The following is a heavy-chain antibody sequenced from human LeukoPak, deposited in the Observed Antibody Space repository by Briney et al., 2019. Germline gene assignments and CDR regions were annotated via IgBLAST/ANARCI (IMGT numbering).Heavy chain of an antibody. CDR1: GGSISSGGYY. CDR2: IYYSGST. Sequence: SETLSLTCTVSGGSISSGGYYWSWIRQHPGKGLEWIGYIYYSGSTYYNPSLKSRVTISVDTSKNQFSLKLSSVTAADTAVYYCARSGSRVLGIAAAGMPLWFDPWGQGTLVTVSS. CDR3: ARSGSRVLGIAAAGMPLWFDP. V-gene: IGHV4-31*03. D-gene: IGHD6-13*01. J-gene: IGHJ5*02.